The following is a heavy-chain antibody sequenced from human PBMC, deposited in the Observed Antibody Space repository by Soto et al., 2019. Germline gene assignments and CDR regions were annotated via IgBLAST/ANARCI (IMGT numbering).Heavy chain of an antibody. J-gene: IGHJ4*02. V-gene: IGHV3-11*06. CDR3: ARDSSELLWFGELLG. CDR1: GFTFSDYY. D-gene: IGHD3-10*01. Sequence: QVQLVESGGGLVKPGGSLRLSCAASGFTFSDYYMSWIRQAPGKGLEWVSYISSSSSYTNYADSVKGRFTISRDNAKNSLYLQMNSLIAEDTAVYYCARDSSELLWFGELLGWGQGTLVTVSS. CDR2: ISSSSSYT.